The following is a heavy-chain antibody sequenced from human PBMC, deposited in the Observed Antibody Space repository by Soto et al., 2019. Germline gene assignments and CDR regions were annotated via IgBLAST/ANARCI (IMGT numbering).Heavy chain of an antibody. V-gene: IGHV4-31*02. CDR1: GGSISSGGYY. J-gene: IGHJ5*02. D-gene: IGHD2-15*01. CDR3: AIIGVAASGGYWFDP. Sequence: PSETLSLTCTVSGGSISSGGYYWSWTHQHPGKGLEWIGYIYYSGSTYYSPSLKSRVTISVDTSKNQFSLKLNSVTAADTAVYFCAIIGVAASGGYWFDPWGQGTLVTSPQ. CDR2: IYYSGST.